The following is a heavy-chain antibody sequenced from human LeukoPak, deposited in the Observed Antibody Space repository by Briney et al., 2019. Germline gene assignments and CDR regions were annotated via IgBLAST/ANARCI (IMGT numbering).Heavy chain of an antibody. CDR2: IYPGDSYT. CDR1: GYSFTSYW. J-gene: IGHJ4*02. D-gene: IGHD3-22*01. V-gene: IGHV5-51*01. CDR3: ARHNPCYDSSGYGTGDY. Sequence: GESLKISCKGSGYSFTSYWIGWVRQMPGKGLEWMGVIYPGDSYTRYSPSFQGQVTISADKSISTAYLQWSSLKASDTAMYYCARHNPCYDSSGYGTGDYWGQGTLVTVSS.